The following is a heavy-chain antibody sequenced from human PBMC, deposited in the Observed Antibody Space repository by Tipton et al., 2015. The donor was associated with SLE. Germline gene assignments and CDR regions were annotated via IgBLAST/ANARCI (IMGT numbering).Heavy chain of an antibody. V-gene: IGHV4-59*11. Sequence: TLSLTCIVSGGSISSHYWSWIRQPPGKGLEWIGYIYDSDTIHYSPSLESRVTISADTSKNQVSLRLTSVTPADTAVYFCARLDGLRRYFDYWGQGTLVTVSS. CDR1: GGSISSHY. CDR2: IYDSDTI. J-gene: IGHJ4*02. D-gene: IGHD2-15*01. CDR3: ARLDGLRRYFDY.